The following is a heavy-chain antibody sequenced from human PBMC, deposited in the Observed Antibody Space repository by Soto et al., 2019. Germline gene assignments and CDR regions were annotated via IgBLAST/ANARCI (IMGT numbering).Heavy chain of an antibody. CDR3: TREERFPRYWFDP. CDR2: VNHSGEA. V-gene: IGHV4-34*01. CDR1: GGSFRNYY. D-gene: IGHD3-10*01. J-gene: IGHJ5*02. Sequence: SETLSLTCGVYGGSFRNYYWIWVRQSPGKGLEWIGEVNHSGEATYNPSLQSRVTISLDTSNNHFSLKMTSLTAADTALYFCTREERFPRYWFDPWGQGTQVTVSS.